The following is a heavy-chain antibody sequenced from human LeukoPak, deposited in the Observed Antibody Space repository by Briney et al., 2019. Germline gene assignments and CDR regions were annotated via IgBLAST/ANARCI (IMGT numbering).Heavy chain of an antibody. Sequence: GGSLRLSCVGSGFMFSNYYMYWVRQAPGKGLVWVSRFTSDGSSTIYADSVKGRFTVSRDIAKNTLYLQMNSLRAEDTAVYYCARAQMGAPTDCWGQGTLVTVSS. D-gene: IGHD1-26*01. CDR1: GFMFSNYY. CDR3: ARAQMGAPTDC. V-gene: IGHV3-74*01. CDR2: FTSDGSST. J-gene: IGHJ4*02.